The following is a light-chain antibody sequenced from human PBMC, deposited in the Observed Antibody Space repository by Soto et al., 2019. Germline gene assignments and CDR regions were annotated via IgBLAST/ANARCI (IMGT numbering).Light chain of an antibody. CDR3: QQSYNTPRT. V-gene: IGKV1-39*01. J-gene: IGKJ1*01. CDR2: SSS. CDR1: QSISNF. Sequence: DIQLTQSPSSLSASVGDRVTITCRASQSISNFLNWYQQRPGQAPKLLISSSSNVQSGVPSRFSGRGSGTDFPLTISGLQPEDAASYCTQQSYNTPRTFCQGTKVDI.